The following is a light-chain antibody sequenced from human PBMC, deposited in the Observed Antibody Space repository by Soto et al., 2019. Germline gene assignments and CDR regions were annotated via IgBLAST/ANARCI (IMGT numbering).Light chain of an antibody. CDR1: QSVSTN. V-gene: IGKV3-15*01. J-gene: IGKJ2*01. Sequence: EIVMTQSPAALSVSPGERATLSCRASQSVSTNLGWYQQKPGQAPRLLIYDASTRATGVPARFSGSGSGTEFTLTISSLQSEDFAVYYCHQYNNWPPYTFGQGTKLEIK. CDR3: HQYNNWPPYT. CDR2: DAS.